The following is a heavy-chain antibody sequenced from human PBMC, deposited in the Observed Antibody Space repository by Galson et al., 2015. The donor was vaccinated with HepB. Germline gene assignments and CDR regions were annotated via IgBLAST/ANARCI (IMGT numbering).Heavy chain of an antibody. J-gene: IGHJ3*02. Sequence: SLRLSCAASGFTFSSYAMNWVRQAPGKGLEWVAVIAYDGSYRYYADSVQGRFTISRDNSKNTLYLQMISLRAEDTAVYYCAREGGVCSSTNCYNRAFDIWGQGTVVTVSS. CDR2: IAYDGSYR. V-gene: IGHV3-30-3*01. CDR3: AREGGVCSSTNCYNRAFDI. CDR1: GFTFSSYA. D-gene: IGHD2-2*02.